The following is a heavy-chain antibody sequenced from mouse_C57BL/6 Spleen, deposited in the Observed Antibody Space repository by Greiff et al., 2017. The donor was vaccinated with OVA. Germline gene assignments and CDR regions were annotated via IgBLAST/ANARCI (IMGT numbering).Heavy chain of an antibody. D-gene: IGHD1-1*01. V-gene: IGHV1-82*01. CDR1: GYAFSSSW. J-gene: IGHJ4*01. Sequence: VKLMESGPELVKPGASVKISCKASGYAFSSSWMNWVKQRPGKGLEWIGRIYPGDGDTNYNGKFKGKATLTADKSSSTAYMQLSSLTSEDSAVYFCARWVTTVVAPSMDYWGQGTSVTVSS. CDR2: IYPGDGDT. CDR3: ARWVTTVVAPSMDY.